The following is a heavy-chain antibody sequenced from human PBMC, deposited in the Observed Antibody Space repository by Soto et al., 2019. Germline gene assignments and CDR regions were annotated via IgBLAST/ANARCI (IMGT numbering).Heavy chain of an antibody. CDR2: IWYDGSNK. D-gene: IGHD3-16*01. V-gene: IGHV3-33*01. CDR1: GFTFSSYG. J-gene: IGHJ4*02. Sequence: QVQLVESGGGVVQPGTSLRLSCAAPGFTFSSYGMHWVRQAPGKGLEWVALIWYDGSNKNYADSVKGRFTISRDNSRNTLYLQMNSLSAEDTAVYYCARIKSTIWAEGEDYWGQGTLVTVSS. CDR3: ARIKSTIWAEGEDY.